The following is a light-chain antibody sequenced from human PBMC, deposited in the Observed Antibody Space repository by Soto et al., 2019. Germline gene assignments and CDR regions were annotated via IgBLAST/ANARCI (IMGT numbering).Light chain of an antibody. V-gene: IGKV3-11*01. CDR3: QQYNNWPRT. J-gene: IGKJ1*01. Sequence: EIVLTQSPATLSLSPGERATLSCRASQSVSSYLAWYQHKPGQAPRLLIHDASNRATGIPARFSGSGSGTEFTLTISSLQSEDFAVYYCQQYNNWPRTFGQGTKVDIK. CDR1: QSVSSY. CDR2: DAS.